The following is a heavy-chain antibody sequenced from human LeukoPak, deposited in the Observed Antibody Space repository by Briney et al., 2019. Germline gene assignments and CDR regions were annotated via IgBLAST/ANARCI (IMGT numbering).Heavy chain of an antibody. V-gene: IGHV3-48*02. J-gene: IGHJ4*02. D-gene: IGHD3-9*01. CDR3: ARDNDWAFHY. CDR2: INHNGEMI. CDR1: GFTFSNYV. Sequence: GGSLRLSCAASGFTFSNYVMSWVRQAPGKGLEWVSYINHNGEMIFYPDFVKGRFTISRNNAKNSLYLQMNSLRDEDTAVYYCARDNDWAFHYWGQGTLVTVSS.